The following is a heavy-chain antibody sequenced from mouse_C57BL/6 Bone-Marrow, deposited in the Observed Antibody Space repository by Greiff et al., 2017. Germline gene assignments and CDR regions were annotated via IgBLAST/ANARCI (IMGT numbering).Heavy chain of an antibody. CDR1: GFSLTSYG. D-gene: IGHD2-5*01. J-gene: IGHJ4*01. CDR2: IWSGGST. CDR3: ARRNSNYKNYAMDY. V-gene: IGHV2-2*01. Sequence: VKLVESGPGLVQPSQSLSITCTVSGFSLTSYGVHWVRQSPGKGLEWLGVIWSGGSTDYNAAFISRLSISKDNSKSQVFFKMNSLQADDTAIYYCARRNSNYKNYAMDYWGQGTSVTVSS.